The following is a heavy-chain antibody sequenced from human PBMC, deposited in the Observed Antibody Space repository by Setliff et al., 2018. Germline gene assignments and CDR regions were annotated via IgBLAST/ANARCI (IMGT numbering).Heavy chain of an antibody. CDR3: AREIGGADGFDF. CDR1: GYTFTDYY. Sequence: ASVKVSCKASGYTFTDYYMHWVRQAPGQGLEWMGWINPNSGGTNYVQKFQDRVTMTRDTSIRTAYMELRRLRSGDTALYYCAREIGGADGFDFWGQGTMVTVSS. V-gene: IGHV1-2*02. J-gene: IGHJ3*01. CDR2: INPNSGGT. D-gene: IGHD1-26*01.